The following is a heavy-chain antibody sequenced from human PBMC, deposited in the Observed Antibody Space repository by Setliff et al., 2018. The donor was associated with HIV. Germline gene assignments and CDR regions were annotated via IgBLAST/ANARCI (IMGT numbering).Heavy chain of an antibody. CDR1: AYTFTSYG. Sequence: ASVKVSCKASAYTFTSYGISRLRQAPGQGLEWMGWISAYNGNTNYAQKLQGRVTMTTDTSTSTAYMELRSLRSDDTAVYFCARMRVFLGTTGTRRVGAFDIWGQGTMVTVSS. D-gene: IGHD1-1*01. J-gene: IGHJ3*02. CDR2: ISAYNGNT. V-gene: IGHV1-18*01. CDR3: ARMRVFLGTTGTRRVGAFDI.